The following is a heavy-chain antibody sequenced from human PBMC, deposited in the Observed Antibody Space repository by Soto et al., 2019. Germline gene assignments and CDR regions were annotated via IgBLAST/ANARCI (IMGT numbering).Heavy chain of an antibody. D-gene: IGHD6-13*01. J-gene: IGHJ6*02. CDR1: GYTFTSYA. CDR2: INAGNGNT. CDR3: ARDDGSSWLYYYYYYGMDV. Sequence: ASVKVSCKASGYTFTSYAMHWVRQAPGQRLEWMGWINAGNGNTKYSQKFQGRVTITADESTSTAYMELSSLRSEDTAVYYCARDDGSSWLYYYYYYGMDVWGQGTTVTVSS. V-gene: IGHV1-3*01.